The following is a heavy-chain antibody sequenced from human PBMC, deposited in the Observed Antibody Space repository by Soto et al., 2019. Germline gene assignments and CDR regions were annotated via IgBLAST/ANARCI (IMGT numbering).Heavy chain of an antibody. CDR1: GGSIRNYY. Sequence: SETLSLTCTVSGGSIRNYYLSWIRQPPGKGLEWIGYMYYSGSANYNPSLRSRVTMLIDTSKNQFSLKLSSVTAADTAVYYCARGPDYGYDYWGQGTLVTV. V-gene: IGHV4-59*01. J-gene: IGHJ4*02. CDR3: ARGPDYGYDY. CDR2: MYYSGSA. D-gene: IGHD4-17*01.